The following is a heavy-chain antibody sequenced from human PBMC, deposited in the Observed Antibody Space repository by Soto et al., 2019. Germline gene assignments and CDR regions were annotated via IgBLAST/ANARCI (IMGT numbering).Heavy chain of an antibody. J-gene: IGHJ4*02. CDR2: VYFSGNT. CDR1: GASINSTSYY. D-gene: IGHD5-18*01. CDR3: ARQIRYTYGYFPRYIDY. Sequence: QLQLQESGPGLVKSSETLSLTCTVSGASINSTSYYWGWIRQPPWKGLEWIGSVYFSGNTYYNPYRQSRLTISVDTSKNQFSLKLSSVTAAASAVYFCARQIRYTYGYFPRYIDYWGQGALVTVSS. V-gene: IGHV4-39*01.